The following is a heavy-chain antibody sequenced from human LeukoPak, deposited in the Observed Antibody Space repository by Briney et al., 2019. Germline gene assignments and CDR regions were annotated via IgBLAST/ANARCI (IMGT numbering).Heavy chain of an antibody. J-gene: IGHJ6*02. CDR3: AGDRVPGGMDV. V-gene: IGHV1-18*01. Sequence: ASVKASCKTSGYTFTIYGISWVRQAPGQGLEWMGWISTNNGNTNYAQNLQGRVTMTTDTSTSTAYMELRSLISDDTAVYYCAGDRVPGGMDVWGQGTTVTVSS. CDR2: ISTNNGNT. CDR1: GYTFTIYG.